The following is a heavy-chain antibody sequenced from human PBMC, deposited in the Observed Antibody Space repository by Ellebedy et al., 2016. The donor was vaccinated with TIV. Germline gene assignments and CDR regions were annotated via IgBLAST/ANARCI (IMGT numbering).Heavy chain of an antibody. Sequence: MPSETLSLTCAVSGGSFTDYYWNWIRQSPGKGLEWIGRINHGGSTNYSPSLKSRITISVDTSKTQISLNLRSVTAADTAVYYCARGPGIVTPAFRSLRHYYYGMDVWGQGATVIVSS. CDR1: GGSFTDYY. CDR2: INHGGST. J-gene: IGHJ6*02. D-gene: IGHD1-26*01. CDR3: ARGPGIVTPAFRSLRHYYYGMDV. V-gene: IGHV4-34*01.